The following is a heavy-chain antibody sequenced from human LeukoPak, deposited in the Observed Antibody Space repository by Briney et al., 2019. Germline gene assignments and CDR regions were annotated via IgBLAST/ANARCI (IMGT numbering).Heavy chain of an antibody. Sequence: GGSLRLSCAASGFTFSSYSMNWVRQAPGKGLEWVSSISSSSSYIYYADSVKGRFTISRDNAKNSLYLQMNSLRAEDTAVYYCASSSFPWELHGSAFDIWGPGTMVTVSS. CDR3: ASSSFPWELHGSAFDI. J-gene: IGHJ3*02. D-gene: IGHD1-26*01. V-gene: IGHV3-21*01. CDR2: ISSSSSYI. CDR1: GFTFSSYS.